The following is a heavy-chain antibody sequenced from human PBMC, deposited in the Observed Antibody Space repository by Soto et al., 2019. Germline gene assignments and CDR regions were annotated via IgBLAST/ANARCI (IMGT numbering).Heavy chain of an antibody. Sequence: QVQLVQSGAEVKKPGASVKVSCKASGYTFTGYYMHWVRQAPGQGLEWMGWINPNSGGTNYAQKCQGWVTMTRDTSISTAYMELSRLRSDDTAVYYCARERRTVTTGAFDIWGQGTMVTVSS. J-gene: IGHJ3*02. CDR3: ARERRTVTTGAFDI. CDR1: GYTFTGYY. CDR2: INPNSGGT. D-gene: IGHD4-17*01. V-gene: IGHV1-2*04.